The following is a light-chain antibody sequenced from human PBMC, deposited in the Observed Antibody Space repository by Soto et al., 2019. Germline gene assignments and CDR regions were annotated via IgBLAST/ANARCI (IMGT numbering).Light chain of an antibody. V-gene: IGKV1-39*01. J-gene: IGKJ5*01. CDR2: AAS. CDR1: QRISYY. Sequence: DIQMTQSPSSLSASVGDRVTITCRASQRISYYLNWFQQKPGRAPKLLIYAASSLEAGVPSRYSGSGSGTDFTLTISSLQPEDFATYYCHQSYSTPFTFGQGTRLEIK. CDR3: HQSYSTPFT.